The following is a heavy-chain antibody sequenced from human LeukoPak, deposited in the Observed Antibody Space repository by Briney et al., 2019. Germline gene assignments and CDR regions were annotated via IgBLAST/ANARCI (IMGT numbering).Heavy chain of an antibody. CDR1: GFTFSSYA. Sequence: GGSLRLSCAASGFTFSSYAMSWVRQAPGKGLEWVANIKQDGSEKYYVDSVKGRFTISRDNAKNSLYLQMDSLRAEDTAVYYCARASRIQLWSIKYYFDYWGQGTLVTVSS. J-gene: IGHJ4*02. CDR3: ARASRIQLWSIKYYFDY. V-gene: IGHV3-7*01. D-gene: IGHD5-18*01. CDR2: IKQDGSEK.